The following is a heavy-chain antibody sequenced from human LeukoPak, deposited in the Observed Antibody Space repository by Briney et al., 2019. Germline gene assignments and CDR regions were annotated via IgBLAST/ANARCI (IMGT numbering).Heavy chain of an antibody. D-gene: IGHD2-2*01. CDR1: GFTFSSYA. J-gene: IGHJ4*02. CDR3: ARVGCSSTSCYDY. Sequence: PGRSLRLSCAASGFTFSSYAMHWIRQAPGKGLEWVSYISSSSSYTNHADSVKGRFTISRDNAKNSLYLQMNSLRAEDTAVYYCARVGCSSTSCYDYWGQGTLVTVSS. V-gene: IGHV3-21*05. CDR2: ISSSSSYT.